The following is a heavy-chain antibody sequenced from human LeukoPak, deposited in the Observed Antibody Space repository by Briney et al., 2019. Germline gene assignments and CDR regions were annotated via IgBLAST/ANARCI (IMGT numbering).Heavy chain of an antibody. CDR2: INHSGST. V-gene: IGHV4-34*01. CDR3: TKGRGI. Sequence: TSETLSLTCAVYGGSFSGYYWSWIRQPPGKGREWIGEINHSGSTNYNPSLKSRVTISVDTSKNQFSLKLTSVTAADTAGYYCTKGRGIWGQGTLVTVSS. D-gene: IGHD3-10*01. J-gene: IGHJ4*02. CDR1: GGSFSGYY.